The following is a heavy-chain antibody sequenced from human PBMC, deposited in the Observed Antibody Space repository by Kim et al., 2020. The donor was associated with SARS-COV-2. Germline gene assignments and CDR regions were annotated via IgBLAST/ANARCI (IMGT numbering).Heavy chain of an antibody. CDR2: IFYDGTTK. Sequence: GGSLRLSCVVSGFTFSDYGMHWVRQAPGKGLEWVAYIFYDGTTKHYSDSVRGRFTISRDDSKNTLYLEMNDLGAGDSSTYFCARDRGQNGGSYGLDDWGQGTLVTVS. V-gene: IGHV3-33*08. J-gene: IGHJ4*02. CDR3: ARDRGQNGGSYGLDD. D-gene: IGHD1-26*01. CDR1: GFTFSDYG.